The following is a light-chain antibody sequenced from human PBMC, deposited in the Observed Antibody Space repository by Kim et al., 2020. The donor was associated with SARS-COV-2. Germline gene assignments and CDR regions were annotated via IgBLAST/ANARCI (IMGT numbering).Light chain of an antibody. Sequence: RVTISCSGSSSNSGANTVNWYQQHPGTAPKLLIYSDTQRPSGVPDRLSGSKSGTSASLAISGLQSEDEADYYCAAWDDSLNPHVVFGGGTQLTVL. CDR1: SSNSGANT. CDR2: SDT. CDR3: AAWDDSLNPHVV. V-gene: IGLV1-44*01. J-gene: IGLJ2*01.